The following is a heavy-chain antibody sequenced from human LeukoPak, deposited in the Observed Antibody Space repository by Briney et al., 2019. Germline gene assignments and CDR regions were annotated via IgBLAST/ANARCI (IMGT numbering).Heavy chain of an antibody. CDR1: GFTFSDYY. J-gene: IGHJ3*02. V-gene: IGHV3-11*01. D-gene: IGHD3-22*01. Sequence: GGSLRLSCAASGFTFSDYYMSWIRQAPGKGLEWVSYISSSGSTIYYADSVKGRFTISRDNAKNSLYLQMNSLRAEDTAVYYCARDYYDSSGYYAAFDIWGQGTMVTVSS. CDR3: ARDYYDSSGYYAAFDI. CDR2: ISSSGSTI.